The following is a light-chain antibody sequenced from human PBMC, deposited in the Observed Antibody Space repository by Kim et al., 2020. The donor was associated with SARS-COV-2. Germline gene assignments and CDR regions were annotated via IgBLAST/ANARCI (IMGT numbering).Light chain of an antibody. Sequence: SGALGQTARLTCGGNNIQTLNVHWYRQKPGQAPVLVMYKDSKRPSGIPERFSGSNSGNTATLTISRAQADDEADYFCQVWDSGTWVFGGGTKVTVL. CDR1: NIQTLN. J-gene: IGLJ3*02. CDR2: KDS. V-gene: IGLV3-9*01. CDR3: QVWDSGTWV.